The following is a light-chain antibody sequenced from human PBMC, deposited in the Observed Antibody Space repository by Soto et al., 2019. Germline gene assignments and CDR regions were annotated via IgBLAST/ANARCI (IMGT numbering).Light chain of an antibody. V-gene: IGKV4-1*01. Sequence: DIVMTQSPDSLAVSLGERATTNCKSSQSVLYTSNNKNYLAWYQQKPGQLPKLLIYWASTRESGVPDRFSGSGSGTDFTLTISSLQAEDVAVYYCQQYYSTPYTFGQGTKLEIK. J-gene: IGKJ2*01. CDR2: WAS. CDR3: QQYYSTPYT. CDR1: QSVLYTSNNKNY.